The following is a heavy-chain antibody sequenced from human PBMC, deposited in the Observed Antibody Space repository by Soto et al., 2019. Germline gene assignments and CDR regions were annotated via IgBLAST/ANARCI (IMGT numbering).Heavy chain of an antibody. V-gene: IGHV4-31*03. CDR2: IYYSGST. D-gene: IGHD2-21*01. J-gene: IGHJ6*02. Sequence: QVQLQESGPGLVKPSQTLSLTCTVSGGSISSGGYYWSWIRQHPGKGLEWIGYIYYSGSTYYNPSLKSRVTISVDTSKNQFSLKLSSVTAADTAVYYRAASCVGCGGFNHYGMDVWGQGTTVTVSS. CDR1: GGSISSGGYY. CDR3: AASCVGCGGFNHYGMDV.